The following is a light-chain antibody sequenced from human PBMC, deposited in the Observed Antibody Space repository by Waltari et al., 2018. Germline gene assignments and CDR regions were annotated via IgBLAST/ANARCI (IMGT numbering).Light chain of an antibody. Sequence: QSALTQPVSVSGSPGPSITLSCTGTSNDVGTYKFVSWYQQHPGKAPKVIIFEVNERPSGVSNRFSGSKSGNTASLTISGLQPEDEADYYCCSYAGSSTWVFGGGTKLTVL. CDR3: CSYAGSSTWV. V-gene: IGLV2-23*02. J-gene: IGLJ3*02. CDR1: SNDVGTYKF. CDR2: EVN.